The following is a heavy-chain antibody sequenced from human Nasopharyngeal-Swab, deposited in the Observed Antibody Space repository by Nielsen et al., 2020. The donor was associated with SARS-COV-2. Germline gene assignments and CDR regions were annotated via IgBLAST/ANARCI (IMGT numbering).Heavy chain of an antibody. V-gene: IGHV2-70*11. CDR3: ARTRGYSYGFDY. Sequence: GLTLVRPAERLTLTCSFSGFSLSTSGMCVSSIRQPPGKALEWLARIDWDDDKYFSTSLKTRLTISKDTSKNQVVLTMTNMDPVDTATYYCARTRGYSYGFDYWGQGTLVTVSS. J-gene: IGHJ4*02. CDR2: IDWDDDK. D-gene: IGHD5-18*01. CDR1: GFSLSTSGMC.